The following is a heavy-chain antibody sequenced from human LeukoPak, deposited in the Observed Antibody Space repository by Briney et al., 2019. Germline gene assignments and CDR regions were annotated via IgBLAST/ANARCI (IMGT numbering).Heavy chain of an antibody. CDR2: ISSSGSTI. D-gene: IGHD3-3*01. V-gene: IGHV3-11*01. CDR3: ARVYDLWSGYYGYGMDV. CDR1: AFTFSDYY. J-gene: IGHJ6*02. Sequence: GGALRLFCAGSAFTFSDYYMSWIRQAPGEGLEGVSYISSSGSTIYYADTVKGRFTICRDNAKNSMYLKMNSLKAEDTDVYYSARVYDLWSGYYGYGMDVWGQGTMVTVSS.